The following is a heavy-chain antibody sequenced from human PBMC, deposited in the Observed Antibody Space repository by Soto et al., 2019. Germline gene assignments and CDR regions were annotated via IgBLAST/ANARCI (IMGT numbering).Heavy chain of an antibody. J-gene: IGHJ6*03. V-gene: IGHV4-59*01. CDR2: IYYSGST. D-gene: IGHD3-10*01. CDR3: ARGYYGSGSYPHYYYMDV. CDR1: GGSISSYY. Sequence: SETLSLTCTVPGGSISSYYWSWIRQPPGKGLEWIGYIYYSGSTNYNPSLKSRVTISVDTSKNQFSLKLSSVTAADTAVYYCARGYYGSGSYPHYYYMDVWGKGTTVTVS.